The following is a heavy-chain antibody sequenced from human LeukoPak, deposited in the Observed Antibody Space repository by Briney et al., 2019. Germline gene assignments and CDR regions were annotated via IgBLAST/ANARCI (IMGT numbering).Heavy chain of an antibody. D-gene: IGHD1-26*01. J-gene: IGHJ4*02. CDR1: GFTFSIYG. Sequence: GGSLRLSCAASGFTFSIYGMSWVRQAPGRGLEWVSAISGSGGSTYYADSVKGRFTISRDNSKNTLYLQMNSLRAEDTAVYYCAAWSGRTYYYFDYWGQGTLVTVSS. V-gene: IGHV3-23*01. CDR2: ISGSGGST. CDR3: AAWSGRTYYYFDY.